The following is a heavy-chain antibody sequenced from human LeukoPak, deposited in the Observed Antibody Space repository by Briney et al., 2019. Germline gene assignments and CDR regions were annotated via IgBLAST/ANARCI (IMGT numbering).Heavy chain of an antibody. CDR1: GFTFTTYW. CDR2: INQDGTEK. V-gene: IGHV3-7*01. J-gene: IGHJ4*02. Sequence: LPGGSLRLSCAASGFTFTTYWMAWVRQFPGKGLEWVANINQDGTEKYSVDSVKGRFTISRDNAKNSLFLQMNSLRVEDTAVYYCAKNQEAECTDGGFDCWGQGTLVTVSS. D-gene: IGHD3-16*01. CDR3: AKNQEAECTDGGFDC.